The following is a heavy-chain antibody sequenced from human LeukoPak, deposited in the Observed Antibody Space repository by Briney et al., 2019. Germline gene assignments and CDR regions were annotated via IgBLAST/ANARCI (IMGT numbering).Heavy chain of an antibody. CDR1: GGSISSGGYY. CDR3: ARQSHVIAVAGLIDAFDI. D-gene: IGHD6-19*01. CDR2: IYYSGST. Sequence: SETLSLTCTVSGGSISSGGYYWSWIRQHPGKGLEWIGYIYYSGSTYYNPSLKSRVTISVDTSKNQFSLKLSSVTAADTAVYYCARQSHVIAVAGLIDAFDIWGQGTMVTVPS. J-gene: IGHJ3*02. V-gene: IGHV4-31*03.